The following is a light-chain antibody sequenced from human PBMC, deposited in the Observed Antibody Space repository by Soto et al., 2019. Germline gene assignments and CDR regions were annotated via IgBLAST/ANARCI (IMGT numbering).Light chain of an antibody. CDR2: QVS. J-gene: IGLJ3*02. V-gene: IGLV2-23*02. Sequence: QSVLTQPASVSGSPGQSITISCAGTSSDVGNYNFVSWYQPHPGKVPKVLIYQVSQRPSGVSHRFSGSKSGNTASLTISGLQAEDEADYYCCSYAGPIAWMFGGGTQLTVL. CDR1: SSDVGNYNF. CDR3: CSYAGPIAWM.